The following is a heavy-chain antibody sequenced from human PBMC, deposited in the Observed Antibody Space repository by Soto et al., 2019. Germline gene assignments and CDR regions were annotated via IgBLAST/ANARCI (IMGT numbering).Heavy chain of an antibody. D-gene: IGHD2-8*01. Sequence: QVQLQESGPGLVKPSQTLSLTCTVSGGSISSGDYYWSWIRQPPGKGLEWIGYIYYSGSTYYNPSLKSRVTISVDTSKNQFSLKLRSVTAADTAVYYCAISERVYAKYFDLWGRGPLVTFSS. V-gene: IGHV4-30-4*01. CDR1: GGSISSGDYY. CDR2: IYYSGST. J-gene: IGHJ2*01. CDR3: AISERVYAKYFDL.